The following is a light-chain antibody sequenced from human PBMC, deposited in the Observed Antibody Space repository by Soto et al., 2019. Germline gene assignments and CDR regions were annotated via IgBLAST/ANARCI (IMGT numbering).Light chain of an antibody. CDR3: QQYYSYPHT. CDR1: QGISSY. Sequence: DIQLTQSPSFLSASVGDRVTITCRASQGISSYLAWYQQKPGKAPKLLIYAASTLQSGVPLRFSGSGSGTSFTLTISSLQPEDFATYYCQQYYSYPHTFGPGTKVDIK. J-gene: IGKJ3*01. CDR2: AAS. V-gene: IGKV1-9*01.